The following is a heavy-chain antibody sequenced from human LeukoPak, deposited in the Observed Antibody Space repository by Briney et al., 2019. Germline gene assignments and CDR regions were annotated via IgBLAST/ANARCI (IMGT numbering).Heavy chain of an antibody. CDR2: INSDGTST. V-gene: IGHV3-74*01. J-gene: IGHJ6*03. D-gene: IGHD3-10*01. CDR1: GFTFSTTW. Sequence: PGGSLRLSCGASGFTFSTTWMHWVRQAPGKGLVCVSRINSDGTSTVYADSVKGRFTISRDNAKNTVYLQMSGLGVDDTAVYYCAKDTYGRPYYYYYMDVWGKGTTATVSS. CDR3: AKDTYGRPYYYYYMDV.